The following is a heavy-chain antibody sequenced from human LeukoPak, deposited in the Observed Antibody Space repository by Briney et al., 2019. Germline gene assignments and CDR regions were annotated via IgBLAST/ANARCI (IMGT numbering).Heavy chain of an antibody. CDR2: ISGRSNYI. J-gene: IGHJ6*03. D-gene: IGHD6-19*01. V-gene: IGHV3-21*01. CDR3: AKERGSGWYSHYMDV. Sequence: PGGSLRLSCAASGFTFSTFSMNWVRQAPGKGLEWVSSISGRSNYIFYADSVKGRFTISRDNAENSLYLLLNSLRVEDTAVYCCAKERGSGWYSHYMDVWGKGTTVTISS. CDR1: GFTFSTFS.